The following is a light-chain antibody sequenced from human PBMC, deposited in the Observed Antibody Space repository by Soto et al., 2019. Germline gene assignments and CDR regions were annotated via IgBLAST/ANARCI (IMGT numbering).Light chain of an antibody. CDR1: QGISNY. Sequence: DIQMTQSPSSLSASVGDRVTITCRASQGISNYLAWYQQKSGKVPKLLIYAASTLQSAAPSRFSGSGSATDFTLTISTLQPEDVGTYYCQKYNSAPSTFGQGTKVEIK. CDR3: QKYNSAPST. CDR2: AAS. V-gene: IGKV1-27*01. J-gene: IGKJ1*01.